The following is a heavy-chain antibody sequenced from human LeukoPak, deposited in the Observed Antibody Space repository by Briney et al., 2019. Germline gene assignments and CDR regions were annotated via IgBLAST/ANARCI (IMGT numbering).Heavy chain of an antibody. D-gene: IGHD1-26*01. V-gene: IGHV3-7*01. CDR1: GFTFSSYW. CDR2: IKRDGSEK. CDR3: VIDSWELRGY. J-gene: IGHJ4*02. Sequence: PGGSLRLSCAASGFTFSSYWMSWVRQAPGKGLEWVANIKRDGSEKYYVDSVKGRFSISRDNAKNSLYLQMNSLRVEDTALYYCVIDSWELRGYWGQGTLVTVSS.